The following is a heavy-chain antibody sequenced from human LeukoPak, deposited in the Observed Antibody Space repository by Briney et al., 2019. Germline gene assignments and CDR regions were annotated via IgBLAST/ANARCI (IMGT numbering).Heavy chain of an antibody. D-gene: IGHD1-26*01. Sequence: GGSLRLSCAASGFTFSDYYMSWIRQAPGKGLEWVSYISSSGSTIYYADSVKGRFTLSSDDSQNTVFLHMNNLRHEDTGVYYCARDAQSGAHSDFDYWGQGTLVTVSS. CDR3: ARDAQSGAHSDFDY. CDR2: ISSSGSTI. CDR1: GFTFSDYY. V-gene: IGHV3-11*01. J-gene: IGHJ4*02.